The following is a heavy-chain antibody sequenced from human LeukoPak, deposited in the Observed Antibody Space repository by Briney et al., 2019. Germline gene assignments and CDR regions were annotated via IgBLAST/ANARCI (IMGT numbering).Heavy chain of an antibody. Sequence: GXXSTNXGXXWVXXAPXQXXXXXXWISAYNGNTNYEQKLQGRVTMTTDTSTSTAYMELRSLRSDDTAVYYCARDGRSGGYFDSWGQGTLVTVSS. CDR3: ARDGRSGGYFDS. CDR2: ISAYNGNT. D-gene: IGHD3-10*01. CDR1: GXXSTNXG. J-gene: IGHJ4*02. V-gene: IGHV1-18*01.